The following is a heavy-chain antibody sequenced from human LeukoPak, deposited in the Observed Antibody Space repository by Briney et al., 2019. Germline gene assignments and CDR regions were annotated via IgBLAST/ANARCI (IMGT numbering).Heavy chain of an antibody. D-gene: IGHD3-10*01. CDR3: ARVGTMGWD. Sequence: GGSLRLSCAAYGFTFSSYTMNWVRQAPRKGLEWVSFISGSSRYIYYADSMKGRFTISRDNAKDSLYLQMNSLRAEDTAVYYCARVGTMGWDWGQGTLVTVSS. J-gene: IGHJ4*02. V-gene: IGHV3-21*01. CDR1: GFTFSSYT. CDR2: ISGSSRYI.